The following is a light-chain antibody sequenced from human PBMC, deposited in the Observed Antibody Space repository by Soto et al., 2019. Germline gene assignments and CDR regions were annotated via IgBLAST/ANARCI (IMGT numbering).Light chain of an antibody. J-gene: IGLJ1*01. CDR2: DVS. Sequence: ALAQPASVSGSPGQSITISCTGTSSDVGGYNYVSWYQQHPGKAPKLMIYDVSNRPSGVSNRFSGSKSGNTASLTISGLQAEDEADYYCSSYTSSSTLVFGTGTKVTVL. V-gene: IGLV2-14*01. CDR1: SSDVGGYNY. CDR3: SSYTSSSTLV.